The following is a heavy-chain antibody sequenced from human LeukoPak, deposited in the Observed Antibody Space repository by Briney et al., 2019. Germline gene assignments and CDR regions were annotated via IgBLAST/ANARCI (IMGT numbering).Heavy chain of an antibody. V-gene: IGHV3-7*03. CDR2: IKQDGSEK. J-gene: IGHJ4*02. D-gene: IGHD1-26*01. CDR3: TRDYRGTFDY. CDR1: GFTYNTYW. Sequence: GGSLRLSCVASGFTYNTYWMSWVRQAPGKGLEWVANIKQDGSEKNYVDSVKGRFTISRDNANNSLYLQMNSLRAEDTAIYYCTRDYRGTFDYWGQGTLVTVSS.